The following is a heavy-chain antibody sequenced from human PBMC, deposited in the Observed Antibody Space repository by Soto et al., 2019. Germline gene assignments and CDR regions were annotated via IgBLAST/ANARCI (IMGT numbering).Heavy chain of an antibody. V-gene: IGHV1-2*04. D-gene: IGHD3-16*01. Sequence: ASVKVSCKASGYTFTGYYMHWVRQAPGQGLEWMGWINPNSGGTNYAQKFQGWVTMTRDTSISTAYMELSRLRSDDTAVYYCARAAFRVGTPLSSHAFDIWGQGTMVTVSS. CDR1: GYTFTGYY. CDR3: ARAAFRVGTPLSSHAFDI. CDR2: INPNSGGT. J-gene: IGHJ3*02.